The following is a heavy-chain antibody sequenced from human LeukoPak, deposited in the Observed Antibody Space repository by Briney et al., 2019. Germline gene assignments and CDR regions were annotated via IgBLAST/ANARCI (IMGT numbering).Heavy chain of an antibody. V-gene: IGHV3-23*01. CDR3: ARRSSGSPPYYFDY. J-gene: IGHJ4*02. CDR1: GFTFSSYA. CDR2: ISGSGGST. Sequence: GRSLRLSCAASGFTFSSYAMSWVRQAPGKGLEWVSAISGSGGSTYYADSVKGRFTISRDNAKNTLYLQMNSLRAEDTAVYYCARRSSGSPPYYFDYWGQGTLVTVSS. D-gene: IGHD1-26*01.